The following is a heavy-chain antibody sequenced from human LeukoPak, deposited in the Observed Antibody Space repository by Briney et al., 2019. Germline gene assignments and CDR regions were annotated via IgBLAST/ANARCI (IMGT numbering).Heavy chain of an antibody. CDR3: ANLIVGATGDAFDI. CDR1: GFTVSSNY. CDR2: IYSGGST. V-gene: IGHV3-53*05. Sequence: GGSLRLSCAASGFTVSSNYMSWVRQAPGKGLEWVSVIYSGGSTYYADSVKGRFTISRDNSKNTLYLQMNSLRAEDTAVYYCANLIVGATGDAFDIWGQGTMVTVSS. D-gene: IGHD1-26*01. J-gene: IGHJ3*02.